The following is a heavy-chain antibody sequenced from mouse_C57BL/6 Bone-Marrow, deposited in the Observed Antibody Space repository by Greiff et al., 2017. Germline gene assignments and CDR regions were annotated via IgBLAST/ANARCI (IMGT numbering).Heavy chain of an antibody. J-gene: IGHJ2*01. D-gene: IGHD1-1*01. CDR1: GYTFTSYW. CDR3: ARSLQGWYGSIDY. CDR2: IYPGSGST. Sequence: VQLQQPGAELVKPGASVKMSCKASGYTFTSYWITWVKQRPGQGLEWIGDIYPGSGSTTYNEKFKGKATLTVDTSSSKAYMQLSSLTSEDSAVYYCARSLQGWYGSIDYWGQGTTRTVSS. V-gene: IGHV1-55*01.